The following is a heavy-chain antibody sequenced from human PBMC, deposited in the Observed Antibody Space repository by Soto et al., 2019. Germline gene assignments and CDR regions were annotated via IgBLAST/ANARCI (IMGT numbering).Heavy chain of an antibody. V-gene: IGHV5-51*01. D-gene: IGHD1-20*01. CDR3: ARYNAPSLAGNWFDP. J-gene: IGHJ5*02. Sequence: PGESLKISCKGSGYDFPGYWIVWVRQMPGKGLEWMAMIYPGDSQTRYSPSFQGQVTISADKSISTASLEWSSLKASDTAMYYCARYNAPSLAGNWFDPWGQGTLVTSPQ. CDR2: IYPGDSQT. CDR1: GYDFPGYW.